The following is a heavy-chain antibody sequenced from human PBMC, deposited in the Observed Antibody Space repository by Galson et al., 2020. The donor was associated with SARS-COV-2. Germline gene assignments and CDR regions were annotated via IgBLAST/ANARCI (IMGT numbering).Heavy chain of an antibody. J-gene: IGHJ4*02. V-gene: IGHV4-39*01. CDR1: GGSISSSSYY. CDR3: ARVSDYYDSSGYYVAREYYFDY. CDR2: IYYSGST. D-gene: IGHD3-22*01. Sequence: SETLSLTCTVSGGSISSSSYYWGWIRQPPGKGPEWIGSIYYSGSTYYNPSLKSRVTISVDTSKNQFSLKLSSVTAADTAVYYCARVSDYYDSSGYYVAREYYFDYWGQGTLVTVSS.